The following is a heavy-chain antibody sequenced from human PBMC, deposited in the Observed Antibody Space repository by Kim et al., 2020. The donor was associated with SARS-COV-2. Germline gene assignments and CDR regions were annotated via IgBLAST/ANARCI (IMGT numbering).Heavy chain of an antibody. J-gene: IGHJ6*02. CDR3: AKARDYYYYGMDV. Sequence: YADTVKGRCTISRNESQNTLYLKRNVMRAEDTAVYYCAKARDYYYYGMDVWGPGTTVTVSS. V-gene: IGHV3-23*01.